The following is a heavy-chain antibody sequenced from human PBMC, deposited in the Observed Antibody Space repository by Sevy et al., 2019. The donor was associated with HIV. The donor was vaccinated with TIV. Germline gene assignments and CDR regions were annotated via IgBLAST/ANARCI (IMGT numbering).Heavy chain of an antibody. CDR1: GFTFSIYA. V-gene: IGHV3-23*01. CDR3: AKVDVVVPVADYGLDV. D-gene: IGHD2-2*01. CDR2: ISRSGGST. Sequence: GGSLRLSCVASGFTFSIYAMSWVRQAPGKGLEWVSSISRSGGSTHYADSVKGRLTISRDNSKSTLFLQMNSLRAEDTAVYYCAKVDVVVPVADYGLDVWGQGTTVTVSS. J-gene: IGHJ6*02.